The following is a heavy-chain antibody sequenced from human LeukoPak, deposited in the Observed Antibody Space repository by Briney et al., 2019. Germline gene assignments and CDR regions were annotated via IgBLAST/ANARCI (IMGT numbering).Heavy chain of an antibody. J-gene: IGHJ4*02. CDR1: GGYIRSYY. Sequence: PSETLSLTCTVSGGYIRSYYWSWIRQSPGKGLEWIGYIYYNGYTDYNPSLKSRVTISLHTSKNQFSLKLSSMTAADTAVYYCARDRHWTNDWVFDYWGQGTLVAVSS. V-gene: IGHV4-59*01. CDR3: ARDRHWTNDWVFDY. D-gene: IGHD1/OR15-1a*01. CDR2: IYYNGYT.